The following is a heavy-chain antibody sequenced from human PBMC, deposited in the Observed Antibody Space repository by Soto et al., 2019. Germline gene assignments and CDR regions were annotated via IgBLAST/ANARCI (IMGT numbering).Heavy chain of an antibody. CDR3: ARDWITMVRGVIANYGMDV. D-gene: IGHD3-10*01. Sequence: QVQLVQSGAEVKKPGSSVKVSCKASGGTFSSYTISWVRQAPGQGLEWMGRIIPILGIANYAQKFQGRVTITADKSTSTAYMELSSLRCEDLAVYYCARDWITMVRGVIANYGMDVWGQGTTVTVSS. V-gene: IGHV1-69*08. J-gene: IGHJ6*02. CDR1: GGTFSSYT. CDR2: IIPILGIA.